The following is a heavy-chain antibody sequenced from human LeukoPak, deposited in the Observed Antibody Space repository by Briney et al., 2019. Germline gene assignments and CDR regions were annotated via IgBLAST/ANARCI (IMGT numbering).Heavy chain of an antibody. CDR1: GFTFSSYS. CDR2: ITASGTAM. J-gene: IGHJ4*02. Sequence: GGSLRLSCAASGFTFSSYSMNWVCQAPGKGLEWVSHITASGTAMFYADSVKGRFTISRDNAKNSLYLQMNSLRAEDTAVYYCARRGYNWNAIDYWGQGTLVTVSS. V-gene: IGHV3-48*01. D-gene: IGHD1-20*01. CDR3: ARRGYNWNAIDY.